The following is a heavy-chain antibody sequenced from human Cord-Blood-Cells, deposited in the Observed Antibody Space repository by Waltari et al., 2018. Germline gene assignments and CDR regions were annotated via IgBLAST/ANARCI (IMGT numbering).Heavy chain of an antibody. J-gene: IGHJ4*02. CDR3: TTDYIAAVGGKFN. Sequence: EVQLVESGGGLVKPGGSLRLSCAASGFTFSNAWMSWVRQAPGKGLEWVGRIKSKTDGGTTDYAAPVKGRFTISRDDSKNTLYLQMNSLKTEDTAVYYCTTDYIAAVGGKFNWGQGTLVTVSS. D-gene: IGHD6-13*01. CDR1: GFTFSNAW. V-gene: IGHV3-15*01. CDR2: IKSKTDGGTT.